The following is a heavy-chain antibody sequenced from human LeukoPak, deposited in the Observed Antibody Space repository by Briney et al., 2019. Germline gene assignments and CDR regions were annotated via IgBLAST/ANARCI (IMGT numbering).Heavy chain of an antibody. J-gene: IGHJ4*03. CDR2: INHRGDT. CDR1: GGSFNTYY. Sequence: SEILSLTCAVYGGSFNTYYWSWIRQPPGKGLEWIAEINHRGDTNYNPSVKSRVTISVDTSKNQFSLKVNSLTAADTAVYYCARGPTISETGYFDYWGQGTLVTVSS. D-gene: IGHD1-1*01. CDR3: ARGPTISETGYFDY. V-gene: IGHV4-34*01.